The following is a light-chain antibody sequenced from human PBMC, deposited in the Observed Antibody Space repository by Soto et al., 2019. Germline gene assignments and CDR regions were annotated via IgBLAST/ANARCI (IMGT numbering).Light chain of an antibody. CDR3: TKALRTPIT. CDR2: GPP. V-gene: IGKV3-15*01. Sequence: IDLQQTQAPLSVSAAERDNLSCRATETNSTNLALFQRKPGQPQRLRISGPPTRATGVPDRCSGSGSGTDFTLKIFSVEAEDVGVYYCTKALRTPITFGQGTRLEIK. CDR1: ETNSTN. J-gene: IGKJ5*01.